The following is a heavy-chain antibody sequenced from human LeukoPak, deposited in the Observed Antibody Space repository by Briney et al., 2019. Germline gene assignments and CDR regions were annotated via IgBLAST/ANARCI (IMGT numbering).Heavy chain of an antibody. J-gene: IGHJ6*03. CDR2: IIPIFGTA. CDR1: GGTFSSYA. V-gene: IGHV1-69*13. Sequence: ASVKVSCKASGGTFSSYAISWVRQAPGQGLEWMGGIIPIFGTANYAQKFQGRVTITADESTSTAYMELSSLRSEDTAVYYCARAEVFGESTEGYYYYYYMDVWGKGTTVTISS. CDR3: ARAEVFGESTEGYYYYYYMDV. D-gene: IGHD3-10*02.